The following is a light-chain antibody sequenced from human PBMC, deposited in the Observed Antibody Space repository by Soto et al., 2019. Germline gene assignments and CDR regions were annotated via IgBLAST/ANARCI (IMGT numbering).Light chain of an antibody. Sequence: QSALTQPRPVSGSPGQSVTISCTGTTSDVGGYSYVSWYQQHPGKAPKDMIYDVSKRPSGVPDRFSGSKSGNTASLTISWLQADDEADYYCCSYRGTCIWVFGGGTKLTVL. CDR2: DVS. CDR3: CSYRGTCIWV. J-gene: IGLJ3*02. V-gene: IGLV2-11*01. CDR1: TSDVGGYSY.